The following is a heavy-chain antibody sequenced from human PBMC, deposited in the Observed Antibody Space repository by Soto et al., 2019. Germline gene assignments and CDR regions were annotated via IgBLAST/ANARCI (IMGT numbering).Heavy chain of an antibody. CDR3: ARGLRSVLDY. J-gene: IGHJ4*02. Sequence: QVQLVESGGGVVQPGGSLRLSCVASGFIFSGMHWVRQAPGKGLEWVAVISSDEKIKQYADSVRGRFAISRDNSKNTLYLQMTSLRAEDTAIYYCARGLRSVLDYWGQGTLVTVSS. CDR1: GFIFSG. CDR2: ISSDEKIK. V-gene: IGHV3-33*01. D-gene: IGHD6-6*01.